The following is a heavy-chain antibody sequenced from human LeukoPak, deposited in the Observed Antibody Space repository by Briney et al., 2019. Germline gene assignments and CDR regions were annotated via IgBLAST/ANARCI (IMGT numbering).Heavy chain of an antibody. CDR2: IYSGGST. CDR1: GFTVSSNC. V-gene: IGHV3-53*01. D-gene: IGHD6-25*01. CDR3: ARGPRAYGYDN. J-gene: IGHJ4*02. Sequence: GGSLRLSCAPSGFTVSSNCMSWVRQAPGKGLEWVSVIYSGGSTYYADSVKGRFTISRDNSKNTLYLQMNSMRAEDTAVYYCARGPRAYGYDNWGQGTLVTVSS.